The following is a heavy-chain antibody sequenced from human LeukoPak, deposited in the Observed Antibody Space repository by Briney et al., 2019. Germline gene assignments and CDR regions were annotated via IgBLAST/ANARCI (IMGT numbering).Heavy chain of an antibody. CDR2: IYYSGST. Sequence: PSETLSLTCAVYGGSFSGYYWSWIRQPPGKGLEWIGSIYYSGSTYYAPSLKSRVTISVDTSKNQFSLKLSSVTAADTAVYYCARLPTDLQAFDYWGQGTLVTVSS. CDR1: GGSFSGYY. J-gene: IGHJ4*02. CDR3: ARLPTDLQAFDY. V-gene: IGHV4-34*01.